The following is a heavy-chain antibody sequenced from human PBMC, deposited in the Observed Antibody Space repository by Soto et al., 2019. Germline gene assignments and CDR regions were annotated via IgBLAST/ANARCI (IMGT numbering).Heavy chain of an antibody. D-gene: IGHD3-10*01. J-gene: IGHJ5*02. CDR1: GYTFTSYA. CDR2: INAANGNT. Sequence: QVQLVQSGAEVMRPGASVKVSCKASGYTFTSYAVHWVRQAPGQGLEWMGWINAANGNTDYFERFRGRVTITRDISASTVHMELTGLTSEDTAVYYCARRFMSAGWLDPWGQGTLVTVSS. V-gene: IGHV1-3*01. CDR3: ARRFMSAGWLDP.